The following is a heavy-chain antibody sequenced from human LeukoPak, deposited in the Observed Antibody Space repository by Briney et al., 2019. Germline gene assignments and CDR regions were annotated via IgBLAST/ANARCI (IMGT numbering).Heavy chain of an antibody. D-gene: IGHD3-22*01. V-gene: IGHV3-15*01. Sequence: GGSLRLSCAASGFTFSNAWMSWVRQAPGKGLEWVGRIRSNTGGGTTDYAAPVKGRFTISRGDSKNTLYLQMNSLKTEDTAVYYCTTVGQSGYYDSSGYYYFDFWGQGTLVTVSS. CDR1: GFTFSNAW. CDR3: TTVGQSGYYDSSGYYYFDF. J-gene: IGHJ4*02. CDR2: IRSNTGGGTT.